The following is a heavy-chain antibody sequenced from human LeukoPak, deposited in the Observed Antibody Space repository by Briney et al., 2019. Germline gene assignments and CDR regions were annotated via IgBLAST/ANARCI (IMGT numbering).Heavy chain of an antibody. J-gene: IGHJ4*02. CDR3: APLSYSDLSGYVY. CDR2: INPNSGGT. V-gene: IGHV1-2*02. CDR1: GYPFIGNY. Sequence: ASVKVSCKASGYPFIGNYIHWVRQAPGQGLEWMGWINPNSGGTQYSQKFQGRVTLTRDTSITTGYMELSGLTSDDTAVYYCAPLSYSDLSGYVYWRQGPLVTVSS. D-gene: IGHD3-22*01.